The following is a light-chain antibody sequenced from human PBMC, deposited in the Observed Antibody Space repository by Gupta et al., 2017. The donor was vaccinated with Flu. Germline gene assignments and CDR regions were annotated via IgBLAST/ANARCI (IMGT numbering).Light chain of an antibody. J-gene: IGLJ1*01. CDR2: GQN. Sequence: GQTVKITCQGDSLRGYFASWYQQKPGQATIRVSEGQNIRPAGIPDRFSGSASGTTSYLNINGSQAEDEADYYGNSRDTNNAHYIFGNGTKVTVL. V-gene: IGLV3-19*01. CDR1: SLRGYF. CDR3: NSRDTNNAHYI.